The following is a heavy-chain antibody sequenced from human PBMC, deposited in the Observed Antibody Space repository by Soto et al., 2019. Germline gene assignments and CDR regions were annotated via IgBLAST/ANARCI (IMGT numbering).Heavy chain of an antibody. J-gene: IGHJ6*02. V-gene: IGHV1-46*01. D-gene: IGHD2-15*01. CDR1: GYTFTSYS. CDR3: ARDHNFGFILYAMDV. Sequence: ASVKVSCKASGYTFTSYSMHWVRQSPGQGLEWMGIINPSSGRTSYAQNFQGRVTMTSDTSTSIVYMEMSSLKSEDTAVYYCARDHNFGFILYAMDVWGQGTTVTVSS. CDR2: INPSSGRT.